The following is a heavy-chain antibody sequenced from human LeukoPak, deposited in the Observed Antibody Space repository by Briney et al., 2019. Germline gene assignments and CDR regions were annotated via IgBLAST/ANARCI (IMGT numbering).Heavy chain of an antibody. CDR2: ISDSGGST. Sequence: PGGSLRLSCSASGFTFSSYAMHWVRQAPGKGLEWVSAISDSGGSTYYADSVKGRFTISRDNSKNTLYLQMNSLRAEDTAVYYCASDNSSGWYYFDYWGQGTLVTVSS. CDR1: GFTFSSYA. D-gene: IGHD6-19*01. J-gene: IGHJ4*02. CDR3: ASDNSSGWYYFDY. V-gene: IGHV3-23*01.